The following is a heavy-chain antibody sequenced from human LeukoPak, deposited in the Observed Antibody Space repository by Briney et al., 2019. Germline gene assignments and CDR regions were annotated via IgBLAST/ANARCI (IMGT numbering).Heavy chain of an antibody. J-gene: IGHJ5*02. D-gene: IGHD2-15*01. V-gene: IGHV4-31*03. CDR2: IYYSGST. Sequence: SETLSLTCTVSGGSISSGGYYWSWIRQHPGKGLEWIGYIYYSGSTYYNPSLKSRVTISVDTSKNQFSLKLCSVTAADTAVYYCARSAVVVVAATPHWFDPWGQGTLVTVSS. CDR3: ARSAVVVVAATPHWFDP. CDR1: GGSISSGGYY.